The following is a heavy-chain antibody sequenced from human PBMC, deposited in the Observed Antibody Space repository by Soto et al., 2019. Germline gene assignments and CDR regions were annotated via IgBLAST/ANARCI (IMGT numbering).Heavy chain of an antibody. CDR3: ATHTDITPGGWFDP. CDR2: IYYSGST. D-gene: IGHD2-15*01. Sequence: SETLSLTCTVSGGSISSSSYYWGWIRQPPGKGLEWIGSIYYSGSTYYNPSLKSRVTISVDTSKNQFSLKLSSVTAADTVVYYCATHTDITPGGWFDPWGQGTPVTVSS. J-gene: IGHJ5*02. V-gene: IGHV4-39*01. CDR1: GGSISSSSYY.